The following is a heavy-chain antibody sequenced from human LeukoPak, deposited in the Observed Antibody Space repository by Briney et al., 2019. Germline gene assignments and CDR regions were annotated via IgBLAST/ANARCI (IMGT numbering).Heavy chain of an antibody. D-gene: IGHD1-7*01. CDR1: GGSFSGYY. V-gene: IGHV4-34*01. J-gene: IGHJ4*02. Sequence: PSETLSLTCAVYGGSFSGYYWSWIRQPPGKGLEWIGEINHSGSTNYNPSLKSRVTISVDTSKNQFSLKLSSVTAADTAVYYCARMVGYNWNSYLDYWGQGTLVTVSS. CDR3: ARMVGYNWNSYLDY. CDR2: INHSGST.